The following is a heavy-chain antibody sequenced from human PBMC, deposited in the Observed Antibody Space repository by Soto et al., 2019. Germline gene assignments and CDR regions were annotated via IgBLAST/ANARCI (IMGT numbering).Heavy chain of an antibody. J-gene: IGHJ4*02. CDR3: ARSDILTGYYNVILNYFDY. Sequence: QVQLVQSGAEVKKPGSSVKVSCKASGGTFSRYTITWVRQAPGQGLEWMGGITPMFGTPNYAQKFQGRVTITADESTSTAYMELSSLRSEDTAMYYCARSDILTGYYNVILNYFDYWGQGTLVTVSS. V-gene: IGHV1-69*01. CDR1: GGTFSRYT. CDR2: ITPMFGTP. D-gene: IGHD3-9*01.